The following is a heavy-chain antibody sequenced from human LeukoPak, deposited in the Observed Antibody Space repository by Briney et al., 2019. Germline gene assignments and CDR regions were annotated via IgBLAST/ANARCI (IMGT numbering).Heavy chain of an antibody. Sequence: GGSLRLSCAASGFTFNSYDMSWVRQAPGKGLEWVSAISGSGDSTYYADSVKGRFTISRDNSKNTLYLQMNSLRDEDTAVYYCAKDKWWFGEYDAFDIWGQGTMVTVSS. CDR3: AKDKWWFGEYDAFDI. CDR2: ISGSGDST. D-gene: IGHD3-10*01. J-gene: IGHJ3*02. CDR1: GFTFNSYD. V-gene: IGHV3-23*01.